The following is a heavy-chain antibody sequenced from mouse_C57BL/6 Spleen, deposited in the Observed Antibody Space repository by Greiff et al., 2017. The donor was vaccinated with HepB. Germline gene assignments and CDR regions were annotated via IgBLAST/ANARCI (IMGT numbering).Heavy chain of an antibody. CDR2: IYPGDGDT. J-gene: IGHJ1*03. D-gene: IGHD1-1*01. CDR1: GYAFSSYW. V-gene: IGHV1-80*01. CDR3: ARGGSITTVVAPYWYFDV. Sequence: QVQLQQSGAELVKPGASVKISCKASGYAFSSYWMNWVKQRPGKGLEWIGQIYPGDGDTNYNGKFTGKAKLTADKSSSTAYMQLSSLTSEDSAVYCCARGGSITTVVAPYWYFDVWGTGTTVTVSS.